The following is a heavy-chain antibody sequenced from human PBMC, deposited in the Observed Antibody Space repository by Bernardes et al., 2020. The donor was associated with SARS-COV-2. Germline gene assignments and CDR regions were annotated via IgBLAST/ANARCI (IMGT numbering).Heavy chain of an antibody. CDR3: ARALVVVAATTANPYYYYYGMDV. CDR2: ISAYNGNT. V-gene: IGHV1-18*01. CDR1: GYTFTSYG. D-gene: IGHD2-15*01. J-gene: IGHJ6*02. Sequence: ASVKDSCKASGYTFTSYGISWVRQAPGKGLEWMGWISAYNGNTNYAQKLQGRVTMTTDTSTSTAYMELRSLRSDDTAVYYCARALVVVAATTANPYYYYYGMDVWGQGTTVTVSS.